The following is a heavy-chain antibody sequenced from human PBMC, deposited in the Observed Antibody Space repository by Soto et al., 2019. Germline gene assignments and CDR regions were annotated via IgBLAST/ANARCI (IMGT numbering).Heavy chain of an antibody. CDR3: ASQLYYYEH. D-gene: IGHD3-10*01. J-gene: IGHJ4*02. CDR2: IGQDGSEK. V-gene: IGHV3-7*01. CDR1: GFTYSSYW. Sequence: GGSLRLSCAGSGFTYSSYWMSWVRQAPGKGLEWVASIGQDGSEKYFVDSVKGRFTISRDNAKNSQYLQMNSLRAEDTAIYYCASQLYYYEHWGQGTLVTVSS.